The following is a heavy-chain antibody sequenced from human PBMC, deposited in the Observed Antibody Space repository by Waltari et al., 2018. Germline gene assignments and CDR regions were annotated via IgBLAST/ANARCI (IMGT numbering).Heavy chain of an antibody. D-gene: IGHD3-22*01. V-gene: IGHV3-30-3*01. Sequence: QVQLVESGGGVVQPGRSLRLSCAASGFTFSSYAMTGVRQAPGKGLEWVAVISYDGSHKYYADSVKGRFTISRDSSKNTLFLQMNSLRVEDTAVYYCARDIAYHDSSGYYPYYFDYWGQGALVTVSS. J-gene: IGHJ4*02. CDR3: ARDIAYHDSSGYYPYYFDY. CDR1: GFTFSSYA. CDR2: ISYDGSHK.